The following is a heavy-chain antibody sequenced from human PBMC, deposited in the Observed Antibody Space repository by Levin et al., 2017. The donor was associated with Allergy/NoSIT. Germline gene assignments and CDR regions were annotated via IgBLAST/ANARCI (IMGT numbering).Heavy chain of an antibody. CDR2: ISGSGGST. CDR3: ANCPAYTVTTCSFDY. J-gene: IGHJ4*02. Sequence: QPGGSLRLSCAASGFTFSSYAMSWVRQAPGKGLEWVSAISGSGGSTYYADSVKGRFTISRDNSKNTLYLQMNSLRAEDTAVYYCANCPAYTVTTCSFDYWGQGTLVTVSS. D-gene: IGHD4-17*01. CDR1: GFTFSSYA. V-gene: IGHV3-23*01.